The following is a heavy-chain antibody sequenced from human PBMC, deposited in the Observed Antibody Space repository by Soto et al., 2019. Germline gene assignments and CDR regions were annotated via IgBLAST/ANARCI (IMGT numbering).Heavy chain of an antibody. CDR2: IYYSGNT. CDR1: GGSITTGGRY. V-gene: IGHV4-31*01. J-gene: IGHJ3*02. CDR3: AQALVFTGGDGFDI. Sequence: XSGGSITTGGRYWSWIRQLPGKGLEWIGDIYYSGNTYYNAPLKSQATISVEAVKNQSSLKLSSVTAADTAVYYCAQALVFTGGDGFDIWGQGRLVTVSS. D-gene: IGHD1-1*01.